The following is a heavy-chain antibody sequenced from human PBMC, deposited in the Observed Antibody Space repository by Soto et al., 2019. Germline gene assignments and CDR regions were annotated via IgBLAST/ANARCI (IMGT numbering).Heavy chain of an antibody. J-gene: IGHJ4*02. CDR1: GGSVSSGSYY. Sequence: QVQLQESGPGLVKPSETLSLTCTVSGGSVSSGSYYWSWIRQPPGKGLEWIRYIYYSETTNYNPSLKSRVTISVDTSKNQFSLKLNSVTAADTAVYYCASYNWNDDGDYWGQGTLVTVSS. CDR3: ASYNWNDDGDY. D-gene: IGHD1-20*01. CDR2: IYYSETT. V-gene: IGHV4-61*01.